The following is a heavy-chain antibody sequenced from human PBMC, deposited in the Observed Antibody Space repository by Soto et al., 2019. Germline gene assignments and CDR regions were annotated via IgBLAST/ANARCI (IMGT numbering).Heavy chain of an antibody. V-gene: IGHV4-4*02. D-gene: IGHD3-16*02. Sequence: SETLSLTCAVSGVSIISSNWWSLVRHPPGKGLEWIGEIYHSGSTNYNPSLKSRVTISIDTSKNQFTLKLNSVTAADTAVYNCSRSSHLGDLSRVEWGQGTRVTISS. CDR2: IYHSGST. CDR1: GVSIISSNW. J-gene: IGHJ4*02. CDR3: SRSSHLGDLSRVE.